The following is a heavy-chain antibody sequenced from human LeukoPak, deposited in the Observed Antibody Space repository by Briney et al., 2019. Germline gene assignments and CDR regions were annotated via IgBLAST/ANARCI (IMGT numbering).Heavy chain of an antibody. Sequence: GGSLRLSCAASGFTFSSYGMHWVRQAPGKGLEWVAVISYDGSNKYYADSVKGRFTISRDNSKNTLYLQMNSLRAEDTAVYYCAKEGLWFGSGPLYWYFDLWGRGTLVTVSS. J-gene: IGHJ2*01. V-gene: IGHV3-30*18. CDR1: GFTFSSYG. CDR3: AKEGLWFGSGPLYWYFDL. CDR2: ISYDGSNK. D-gene: IGHD3-10*01.